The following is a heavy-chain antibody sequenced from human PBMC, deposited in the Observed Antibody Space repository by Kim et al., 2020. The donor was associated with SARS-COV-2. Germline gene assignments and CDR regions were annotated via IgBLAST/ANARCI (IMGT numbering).Heavy chain of an antibody. D-gene: IGHD3-10*01. V-gene: IGHV4-31*03. J-gene: IGHJ6*02. CDR2: IYYSGST. CDR3: ARTTMVRGVIEGVDYYYGMDV. CDR1: GGSISSGGYY. Sequence: SETLSLTFTVSGGSISSGGYYWSWIRQHPGKGLEWIGYIYYSGSTYYNPSLKSRVTISVDTSKNQFSLKLSSVTAADTAVYYCARTTMVRGVIEGVDYYYGMDVWGQGTTVTVSS.